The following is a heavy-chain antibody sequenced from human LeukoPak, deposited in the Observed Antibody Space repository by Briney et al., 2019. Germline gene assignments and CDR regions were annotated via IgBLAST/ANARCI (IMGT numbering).Heavy chain of an antibody. CDR3: ARAAYSSTWYSRYFDL. V-gene: IGHV3-53*01. CDR2: IYSGGST. D-gene: IGHD6-13*01. CDR1: GFTVSSNY. Sequence: GGSPRLSCAASGFTVSSNYMSWVRQAPGKGLEWVSVIYSGGSTYYADSVKGRFTISRDNSKNTLYLQMNSLRAEDTAVYYCARAAYSSTWYSRYFDLWGRGTLVTVSS. J-gene: IGHJ2*01.